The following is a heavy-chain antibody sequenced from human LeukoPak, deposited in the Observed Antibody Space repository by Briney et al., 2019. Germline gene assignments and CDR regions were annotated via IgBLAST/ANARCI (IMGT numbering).Heavy chain of an antibody. J-gene: IGHJ4*02. D-gene: IGHD3-16*01. Sequence: GGSLRLSCAASGFTFSSSAMSWVRQAPGKGLEWVSSISGSGSGGSTYYADSVKGRFTISRDNSKNTLYLQMNSLRAEDTAVYYCAKVRFGEYFAYFDYWGQGTLVTVSS. CDR3: AKVRFGEYFAYFDY. CDR1: GFTFSSSA. V-gene: IGHV3-23*01. CDR2: ISGSGSGGST.